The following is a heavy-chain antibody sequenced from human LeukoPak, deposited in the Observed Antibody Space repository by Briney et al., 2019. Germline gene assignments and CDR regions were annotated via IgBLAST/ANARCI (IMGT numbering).Heavy chain of an antibody. Sequence: GGSLRLSCAASGFTFSNYAMTWVRQAPGKWLEWVSSIKASVDGTYYADSVKGRFTISRDNYRNSLYLQMNSLRAEDTAVYYCARDPNGDYVGAFDFQRWGQGTLVTVSS. V-gene: IGHV3-23*01. CDR3: ARDPNGDYVGAFDFQR. CDR2: IKASVDGT. CDR1: GFTFSNYA. D-gene: IGHD4-17*01. J-gene: IGHJ1*01.